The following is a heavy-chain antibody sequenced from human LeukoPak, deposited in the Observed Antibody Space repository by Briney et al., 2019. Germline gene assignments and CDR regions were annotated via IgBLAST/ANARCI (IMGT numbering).Heavy chain of an antibody. CDR2: IYYSGST. Sequence: SETLSLTCTVSGGSISSSSYYWGWIRQPPGKGQEWIGSIYYSGSTYYNPSLKSRVTISVDTSKNQFSLKLSSVTAADTAVYYCARGYSKFDYWGQGTLVTVSS. CDR1: GGSISSSSYY. CDR3: ARGYSKFDY. V-gene: IGHV4-39*07. J-gene: IGHJ4*02. D-gene: IGHD2-21*01.